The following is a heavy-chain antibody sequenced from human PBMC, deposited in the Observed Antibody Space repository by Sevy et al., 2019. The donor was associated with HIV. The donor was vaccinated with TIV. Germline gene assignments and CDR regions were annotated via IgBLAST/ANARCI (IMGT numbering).Heavy chain of an antibody. J-gene: IGHJ4*02. CDR1: GYTFTTYN. V-gene: IGHV1-18*01. Sequence: ASVRVSCKASGYTFTTYNIVWVRQAPGQGLEWLAWMSPYNGNKNYATKVQGSVTMTTDIFTDTAFLELRSLEFDDTATYYCARGSTSWYDYWGQGTLVTVSS. D-gene: IGHD2-8*01. CDR3: ARGSTSWYDY. CDR2: MSPYNGNK.